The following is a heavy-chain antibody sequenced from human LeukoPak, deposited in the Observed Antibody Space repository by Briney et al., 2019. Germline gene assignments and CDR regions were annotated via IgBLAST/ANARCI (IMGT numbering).Heavy chain of an antibody. CDR2: ISYDGSNK. Sequence: PGGSLRLSCAASGFTFSSYAMHWVRQAPGKGLEWVAVISYDGSNKYYADSVKGRFTISRDNSKNTLYLQMNSLRAEDTAVYYCARVDSSSSFYYWGQGTLVTVSS. CDR1: GFTFSSYA. V-gene: IGHV3-30-3*01. D-gene: IGHD6-6*01. J-gene: IGHJ4*02. CDR3: ARVDSSSSFYY.